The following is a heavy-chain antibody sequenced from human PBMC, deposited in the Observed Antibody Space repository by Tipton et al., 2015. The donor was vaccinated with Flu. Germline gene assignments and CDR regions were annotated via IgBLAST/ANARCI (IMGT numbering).Heavy chain of an antibody. J-gene: IGHJ2*01. Sequence: TLSLTCTVSGGSISSGSYYWSWIRQPAGKGLEWIGRIYTSGSTNYNPSLKSRVTISVDTSKNQFSLKLSSVTAADTAVYYCARELGSPGNWYFGLWGRGTLVTFSS. CDR1: GGSISSGSYY. CDR2: IYTSGST. V-gene: IGHV4-61*02. D-gene: IGHD3-3*02. CDR3: ARELGSPGNWYFGL.